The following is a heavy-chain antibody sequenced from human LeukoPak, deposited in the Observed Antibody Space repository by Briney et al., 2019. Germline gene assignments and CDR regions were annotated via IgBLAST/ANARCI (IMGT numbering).Heavy chain of an antibody. V-gene: IGHV4-61*02. CDR2: INTSGST. CDR1: GGSISSLTYY. Sequence: SETLSLTCTVSGGSISSLTYYWSWIRQPAGKGLDWIGRINTSGSTNYNPSLKSRVTISVDTSKNQFSLRLSSATAADTAVYYCARLGMGAPYYFDHWGQGILVTVSS. CDR3: ARLGMGAPYYFDH. J-gene: IGHJ4*02. D-gene: IGHD1-26*01.